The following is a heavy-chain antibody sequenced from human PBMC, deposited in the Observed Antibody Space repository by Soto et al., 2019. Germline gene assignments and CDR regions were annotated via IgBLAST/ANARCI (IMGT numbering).Heavy chain of an antibody. CDR1: GFTFSSYS. D-gene: IGHD6-13*01. CDR2: ISSSSSYI. V-gene: IGHV3-21*01. CDR3: ARDADSSSWYGYYYYYGMDV. Sequence: GGSLILSCAASGFTFSSYSMNWVRQAPGKGLEWVSSISSSSSYIYYADSVKGRFTISRDNAKNSLYLQMNSLRAEDTAVYYCARDADSSSWYGYYYYYGMDVWGQGTTVTVSS. J-gene: IGHJ6*02.